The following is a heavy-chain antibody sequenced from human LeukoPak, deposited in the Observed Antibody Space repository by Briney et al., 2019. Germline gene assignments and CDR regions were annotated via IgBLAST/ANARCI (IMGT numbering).Heavy chain of an antibody. Sequence: SVKVSCKASGYTFTSYYMHWVRQAPGQGLEWMGRIIPILGIAKYAQKFQGRVTITADKTTRTAYMELSSLRSEDTAVYYCARERSENWGSLTYAYDIWGQGTMVTVSS. CDR2: IIPILGIA. J-gene: IGHJ3*02. CDR1: GYTFTSYY. V-gene: IGHV1-69*04. CDR3: ARERSENWGSLTYAYDI. D-gene: IGHD7-27*01.